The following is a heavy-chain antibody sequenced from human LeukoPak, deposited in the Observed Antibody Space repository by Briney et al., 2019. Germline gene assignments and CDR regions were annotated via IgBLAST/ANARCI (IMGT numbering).Heavy chain of an antibody. CDR3: AKDFGVVEPLFDP. D-gene: IGHD3-3*01. CDR2: ITATGDTA. Sequence: GGSLRLSCVATGFTFTKCAMGWIRQAPGKGLEWVAIITATGDTAYYADSVKGRFTISRDNSRNTVYMQMDSLRAEDTAIYYCAKDFGVVEPLFDPWGQGTLVTVSS. V-gene: IGHV3-23*01. CDR1: GFTFTKCA. J-gene: IGHJ5*02.